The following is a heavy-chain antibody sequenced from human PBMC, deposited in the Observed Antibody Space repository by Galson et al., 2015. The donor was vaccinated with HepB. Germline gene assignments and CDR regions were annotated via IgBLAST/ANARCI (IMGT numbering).Heavy chain of an antibody. CDR2: ISWYSGSI. CDR1: GYTFADYA. CDR3: ARAKDNLETAAATVPDY. V-gene: IGHV3-9*01. Sequence: SVRLSCAASGYTFADYAMHWVRQAPGKGLEWVSGISWYSGSIGYADSVKGRITISRDNSTNSLYLQLNSLRSEDTALYYCARAKDNLETAAATVPDYWGQGTLVTVSS. J-gene: IGHJ4*02. D-gene: IGHD5-24*01.